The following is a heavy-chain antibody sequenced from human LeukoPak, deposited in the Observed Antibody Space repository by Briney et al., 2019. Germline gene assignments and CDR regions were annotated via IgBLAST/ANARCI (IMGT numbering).Heavy chain of an antibody. J-gene: IGHJ5*02. CDR3: ARDSGTTGEVKFDL. V-gene: IGHV4-4*07. Sequence: SETLSLTCAVYGGSFSGYYWSWIRQSAGKGLEWIGRIYNSGSTTYNPSLKSRVAMSIDTSKNQFSLKLTSVIVADTAVYYCARDSGTTGEVKFDLWGQGTLVTVSS. CDR1: GGSFSGYY. D-gene: IGHD3-10*01. CDR2: IYNSGST.